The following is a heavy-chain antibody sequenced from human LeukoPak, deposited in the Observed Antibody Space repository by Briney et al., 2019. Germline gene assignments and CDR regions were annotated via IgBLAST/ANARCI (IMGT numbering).Heavy chain of an antibody. D-gene: IGHD2-21*02. CDR1: GFPFSNAW. CDR2: IKTKTVGGTT. J-gene: IGHJ4*02. CDR3: TTSLAYCVGDCYPTR. Sequence: KPGGSLRLSCAASGFPFSNAWMSWVRQAPGKGLEWVGRIKTKTVGGTTDYAVPVKGRFTISRDDSKNTLYLQMDSLKTEDTAVYYCTTSLAYCVGDCYPTRWGQGTLVTVSS. V-gene: IGHV3-15*01.